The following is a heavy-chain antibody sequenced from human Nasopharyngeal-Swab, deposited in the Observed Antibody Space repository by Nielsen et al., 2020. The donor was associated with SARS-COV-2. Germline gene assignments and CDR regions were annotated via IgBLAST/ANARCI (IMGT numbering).Heavy chain of an antibody. CDR3: ARFRRDGYNKPFDY. CDR2: ISYDGSNK. J-gene: IGHJ4*02. Sequence: GESLKISCAASGFTFSGSAMHWVRQAPGKGPEWVAVISYDGSNKYYADSVKGRFTISRDNAKNSLYLQMNSLRAEDTAVYYCARFRRDGYNKPFDYWGQGTLVTVSS. CDR1: GFTFSGSA. D-gene: IGHD5-24*01. V-gene: IGHV3-30*04.